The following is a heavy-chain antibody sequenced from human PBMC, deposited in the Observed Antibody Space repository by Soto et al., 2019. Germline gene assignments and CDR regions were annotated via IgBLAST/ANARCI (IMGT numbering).Heavy chain of an antibody. CDR2: INPSGGHT. J-gene: IGHJ4*02. CDR3: ARGGHVVVVTAAFDY. Sequence: QVQLVQSGAEVKKPGASVKVSCKASGNTFSNYYIHWVRQAPGQGLEWMGTINPSGGHTTYAQKFLGRVTMTRDTSTCTLYMEVTSLRSEDTAVYYCARGGHVVVVTAAFDYWGQGTLVTVSS. D-gene: IGHD2-21*02. V-gene: IGHV1-46*03. CDR1: GNTFSNYY.